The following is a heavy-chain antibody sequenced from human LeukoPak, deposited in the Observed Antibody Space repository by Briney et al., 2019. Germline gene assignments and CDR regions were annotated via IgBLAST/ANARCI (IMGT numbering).Heavy chain of an antibody. CDR1: GFTFGNNA. D-gene: IGHD1-26*01. V-gene: IGHV3-23*01. J-gene: IGHJ4*02. CDR2: TSTSGGSA. CDR3: ARYSGSYYYPPAWDL. Sequence: GGSLRLSCAASGFTFGNNAMSWVRQAPGKGLEWVPATSTSGGSAYYADSVKGRFTISRDNSKNTLYLQMDSLRADDMAVYYCARYSGSYYYPPAWDLWGQGTLVTVSS.